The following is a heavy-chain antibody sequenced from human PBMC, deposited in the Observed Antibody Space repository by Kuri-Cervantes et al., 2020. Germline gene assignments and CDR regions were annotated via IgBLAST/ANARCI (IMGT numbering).Heavy chain of an antibody. Sequence: ESLKISCTVSGGSISSSSYYWGWIRQPPGKGLEWIGEIYHSGSTYYNPSLKSRVTISVDRSKNQFSLKLSSVTAADTAVYYCARAGYYYDSSGLDYWGQGTLVTVSS. CDR2: IYHSGST. V-gene: IGHV4-39*07. CDR3: ARAGYYYDSSGLDY. D-gene: IGHD3-22*01. CDR1: GGSISSSSYY. J-gene: IGHJ4*02.